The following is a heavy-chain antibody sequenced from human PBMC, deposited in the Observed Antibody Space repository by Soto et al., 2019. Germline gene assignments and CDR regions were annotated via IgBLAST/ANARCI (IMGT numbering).Heavy chain of an antibody. V-gene: IGHV3-48*02. J-gene: IGHJ5*02. D-gene: IGHD3-22*01. CDR3: ARVYYYDSSALFDP. CDR1: GFTFSSYS. CDR2: ITSSSSTL. Sequence: LRLSCAASGFTFSSYSMSWVRQAPGKGLEWVSYITSSSSTLYYADSVEGRFTISRDNAKNSLYLQMNSLRDEDTAVYYCARVYYYDSSALFDPWGQGTLVTVSS.